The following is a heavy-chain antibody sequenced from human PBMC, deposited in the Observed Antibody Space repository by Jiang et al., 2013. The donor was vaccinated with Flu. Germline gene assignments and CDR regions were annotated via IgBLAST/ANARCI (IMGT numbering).Heavy chain of an antibody. Sequence: SGAEVKKPGSSVKVSCKASGGTFSSYAISWVRQAPGQGLEWMGGIIPIFGTANYAQKFQGRVTITADESTSTAYMELSSLRSEDTAVYYCARDWDYYDSSGYYLGLDYWGQGTLVTVSS. CDR1: GGTFSSYA. CDR3: ARDWDYYDSSGYYLGLDY. J-gene: IGHJ4*02. D-gene: IGHD3-22*01. CDR2: IIPIFGTA. V-gene: IGHV1-69*01.